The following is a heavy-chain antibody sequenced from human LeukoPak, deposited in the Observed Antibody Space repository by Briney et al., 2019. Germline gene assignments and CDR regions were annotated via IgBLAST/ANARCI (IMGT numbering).Heavy chain of an antibody. CDR2: IHNYETTE. V-gene: IGHV3-30*02. Sequence: GGSLTLSCAASGFTFSSFGMHWVRQTPGKGLEWVTFIHNYETTEYYADSVKGRFTISRDNSKNTLYLQMNSLRAEDTAVYYCAKEGRGGFDIWGQGTMVTVSS. J-gene: IGHJ3*02. CDR3: AKEGRGGFDI. D-gene: IGHD3-16*01. CDR1: GFTFSSFG.